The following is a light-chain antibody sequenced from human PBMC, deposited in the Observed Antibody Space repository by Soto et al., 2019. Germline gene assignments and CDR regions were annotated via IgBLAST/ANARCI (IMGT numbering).Light chain of an antibody. CDR2: DAS. Sequence: DIQMTQSPSSVSASVGDRVTITCRASQSISTYLNWYQKKPGKAPNLLIYDASRLQRGVPSRFSGSGGGTDFTLSISSVQPEDFATYFCQQSYMDPITFGQGTRMEIK. CDR1: QSISTY. J-gene: IGKJ5*01. V-gene: IGKV1-39*01. CDR3: QQSYMDPIT.